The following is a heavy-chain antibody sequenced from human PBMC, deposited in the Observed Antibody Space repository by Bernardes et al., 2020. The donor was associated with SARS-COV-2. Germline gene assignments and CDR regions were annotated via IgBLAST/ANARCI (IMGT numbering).Heavy chain of an antibody. Sequence: GGSLRLSCAASGFTFSSYSMNWVRQAPGKGLEWVSSISSSSSYIYYADSVKGRFTISRDNAKNSLYLQMNSLRAEDTAVYYCARGKRTKGYIVVVVAATSTMFYGMDVWGQGTTVTVSS. J-gene: IGHJ6*02. CDR2: ISSSSSYI. CDR1: GFTFSSYS. D-gene: IGHD2-15*01. CDR3: ARGKRTKGYIVVVVAATSTMFYGMDV. V-gene: IGHV3-21*01.